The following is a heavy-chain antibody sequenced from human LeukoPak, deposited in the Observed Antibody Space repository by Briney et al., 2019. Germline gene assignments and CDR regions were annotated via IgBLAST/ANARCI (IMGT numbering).Heavy chain of an antibody. D-gene: IGHD2-21*01. CDR3: ARGRILRYIWFWP. V-gene: IGHV1-2*02. CDR2: INPNSGGT. CDR1: GYTFTGYY. J-gene: IGHJ5*02. Sequence: GASVKVSCKASGYTFTGYYMHWVRQAPGQGLEWMGWINPNSGGTNYAQKFQGRVTMTRDTSISTAYMELSRLRSDDTAVYYCARGRILRYIWFWPLGQGTLVTVSS.